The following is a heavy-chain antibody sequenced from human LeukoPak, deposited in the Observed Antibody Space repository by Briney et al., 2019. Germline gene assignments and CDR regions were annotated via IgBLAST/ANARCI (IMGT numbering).Heavy chain of an antibody. CDR2: IRYDGSNK. Sequence: GGSLRLSCSGSGITLMSYTMHWVRQAPGKGLEWVAFIRYDGSNKYYADSVKGRFTISRDNSKNTLYLQLNSLRAEDTAMYYCAKGSEFDCSSTSCYNYFDYWGQGTLVTVSS. CDR1: GITLMSYT. CDR3: AKGSEFDCSSTSCYNYFDY. D-gene: IGHD2-2*02. V-gene: IGHV3-30*02. J-gene: IGHJ4*02.